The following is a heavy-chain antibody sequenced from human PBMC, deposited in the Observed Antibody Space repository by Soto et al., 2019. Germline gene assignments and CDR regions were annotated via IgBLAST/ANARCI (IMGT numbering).Heavy chain of an antibody. V-gene: IGHV1-18*01. D-gene: IGHD6-6*01. CDR2: ISGYNGNT. Sequence: ASVKVSCKASGYTFASYGINWVRQAPGQGLGWMGWISGYNGNTKYAQKFRGRVTMTTDTSTSTAYMELRSLRSDDTALYYCARDGIAARPTPDYWGQGTLVTVSS. CDR3: ARDGIAARPTPDY. CDR1: GYTFASYG. J-gene: IGHJ4*02.